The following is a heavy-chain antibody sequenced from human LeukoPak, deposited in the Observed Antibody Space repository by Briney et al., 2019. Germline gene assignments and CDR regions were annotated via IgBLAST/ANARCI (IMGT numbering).Heavy chain of an antibody. D-gene: IGHD3-3*01. Sequence: GRSLRLSCAASGFTFSSYGMHWVRQAPGKGLEWVAVIWYDGSNKYYADSVKGRFTISRDNSKNTLYLQMDSLRAEDTAVYYCAREGFGANDFWGGPETQPLDPWGQGTLVTVSS. V-gene: IGHV3-33*01. CDR2: IWYDGSNK. CDR1: GFTFSSYG. CDR3: AREGFGANDFWGGPETQPLDP. J-gene: IGHJ5*02.